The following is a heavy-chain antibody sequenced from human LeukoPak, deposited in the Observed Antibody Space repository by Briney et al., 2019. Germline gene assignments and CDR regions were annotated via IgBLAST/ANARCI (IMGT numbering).Heavy chain of an antibody. J-gene: IGHJ4*02. CDR1: GFTFSSYW. V-gene: IGHV3-9*01. D-gene: IGHD2-15*01. CDR2: ISWNSGNI. CDR3: AKDLARLGFCSGGSCYRGGLFDY. Sequence: PGGSLRLSCAASGFTFSSYWMHWVRQAPGKGLEWVSGISWNSGNIGYADSVKGRFTISRDNAKNSLYLQMNSLRAEDTALYFCAKDLARLGFCSGGSCYRGGLFDYWGQGTLVTVSS.